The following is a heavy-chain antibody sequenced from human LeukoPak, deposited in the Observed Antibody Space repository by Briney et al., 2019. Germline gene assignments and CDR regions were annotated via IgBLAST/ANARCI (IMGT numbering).Heavy chain of an antibody. Sequence: SETLSLTCTVSGRSINNYYWSWIRQPPGKGLEWIGYMHYSGSTNYNPSLKSRVTTSVDTSKNQFSLRLSSVTAADTAVYYCARRVTSNWFDPWGQGTLVTVSS. CDR1: GRSINNYY. D-gene: IGHD2-21*02. J-gene: IGHJ5*02. CDR3: ARRVTSNWFDP. V-gene: IGHV4-59*08. CDR2: MHYSGST.